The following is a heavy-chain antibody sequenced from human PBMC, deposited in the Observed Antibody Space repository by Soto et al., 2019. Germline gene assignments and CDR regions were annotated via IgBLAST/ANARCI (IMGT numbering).Heavy chain of an antibody. V-gene: IGHV4-59*01. Sequence: SETPSLTCTVSSGTISIYYWSWIRQHPGKGLEWIGYIYYSGSTNYNPSLKSRVTISVDTSKNQFSLKLSSVTAADTAVYYCARLSHTTTIFGVVTQARFDYWGQGTLVTVSS. CDR3: ARLSHTTTIFGVVTQARFDY. CDR2: IYYSGST. J-gene: IGHJ4*02. D-gene: IGHD3-3*01. CDR1: SGTISIYY.